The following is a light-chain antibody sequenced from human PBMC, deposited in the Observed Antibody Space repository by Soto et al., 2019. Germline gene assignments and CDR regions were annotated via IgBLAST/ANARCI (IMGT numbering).Light chain of an antibody. CDR2: EVN. V-gene: IGLV2-14*01. CDR1: SSDVGGYNY. CDR3: SSYTSSNTWL. J-gene: IGLJ3*02. Sequence: QSALTQPASVSGSPGQSITISCTGTSSDVGGYNYVSWYQHHPGKAPKVMIYEVNSRPSGISYRFSGSKSGNTASLTISGLQAEDEADYYCSSYTSSNTWLFGGGTKLTVL.